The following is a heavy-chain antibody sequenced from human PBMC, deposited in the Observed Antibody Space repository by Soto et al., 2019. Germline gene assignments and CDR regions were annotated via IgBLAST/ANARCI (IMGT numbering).Heavy chain of an antibody. D-gene: IGHD2-15*01. CDR3: ARDPYSYFDY. Sequence: QVQLVESGGGVVQPGRSLRLSCAASGFTFSSYAMHWVRKAPGKGVEWVAVISYDGSNKYYADSVKGRFTISRDNSKNTLYLQMNSLRAEDTAVYYCARDPYSYFDYWGQGTLVTVSS. CDR2: ISYDGSNK. V-gene: IGHV3-30-3*01. J-gene: IGHJ4*02. CDR1: GFTFSSYA.